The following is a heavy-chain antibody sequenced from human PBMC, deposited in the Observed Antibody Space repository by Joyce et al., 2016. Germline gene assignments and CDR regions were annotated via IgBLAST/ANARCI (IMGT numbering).Heavy chain of an antibody. D-gene: IGHD3-10*01. CDR3: ARGGTMIRGALNWFDP. J-gene: IGHJ5*02. V-gene: IGHV3-33*01. Sequence: QVQLVESGGGVVQPGRSLRLSCAASGFTFSSYAMHWGRQAPGKGLDWVAVIWYDGSNKYYTKSVKGRFSISRDNSKNTLFLQMNTLRAEDTAVYYCARGGTMIRGALNWFDPWGQGTLVTVSS. CDR2: IWYDGSNK. CDR1: GFTFSSYA.